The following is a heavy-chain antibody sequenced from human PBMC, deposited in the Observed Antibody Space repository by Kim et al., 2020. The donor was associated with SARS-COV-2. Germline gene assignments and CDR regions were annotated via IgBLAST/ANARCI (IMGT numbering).Heavy chain of an antibody. CDR3: ARDGTTRNGGYYFDF. J-gene: IGHJ4*02. V-gene: IGHV1-3*01. D-gene: IGHD1-1*01. Sequence: HKSQGRVTITRDTSASTAYMELSSLRSEDTAVYYCARDGTTRNGGYYFDFWGQGALITVSS.